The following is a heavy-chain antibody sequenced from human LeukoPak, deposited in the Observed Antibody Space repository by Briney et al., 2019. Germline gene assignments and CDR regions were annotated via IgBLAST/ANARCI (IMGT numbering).Heavy chain of an antibody. CDR1: GYTFTSYG. V-gene: IGHV1-18*04. CDR2: ISAYNGNT. CDR3: ARFERIDYYGSGSHFDY. J-gene: IGHJ4*02. D-gene: IGHD3-10*01. Sequence: GASVKVSCTASGYTFTSYGISWVRQAPGQGLEWMGWISAYNGNTNYAQKLQGRVTMTTDTSTSTAYMELRSLRSDDTAVYYCARFERIDYYGSGSHFDYWGQGTLVTVSS.